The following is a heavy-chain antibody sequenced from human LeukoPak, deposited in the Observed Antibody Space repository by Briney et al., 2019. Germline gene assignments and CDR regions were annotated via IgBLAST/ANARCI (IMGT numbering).Heavy chain of an antibody. CDR1: GGSISSHY. Sequence: PSETLSLTCAVSGGSISSHYWNWIRQPPGKGLEWIGYIYYSGSTNYNPSLKSRVTISVDTSKNQFSLKLSSVTAADTAVYYCARETTVVTPGRSDVFDIWGQGTMVTVSS. CDR2: IYYSGST. D-gene: IGHD4-23*01. V-gene: IGHV4-59*11. J-gene: IGHJ3*02. CDR3: ARETTVVTPGRSDVFDI.